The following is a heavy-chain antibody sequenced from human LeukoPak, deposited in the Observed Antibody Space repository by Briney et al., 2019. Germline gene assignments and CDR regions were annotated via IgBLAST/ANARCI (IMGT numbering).Heavy chain of an antibody. Sequence: PGGSLRLSCAASGFTFSSYSMNWVRQAPGKGLEWVSYISGSSSTIYYADSVKGRFTISRDNAKNSLYLQMNSLRAEDTAVYYCARDNAFDIWGQGTMVTVSS. CDR1: GFTFSSYS. CDR2: ISGSSSTI. V-gene: IGHV3-48*04. CDR3: ARDNAFDI. J-gene: IGHJ3*02.